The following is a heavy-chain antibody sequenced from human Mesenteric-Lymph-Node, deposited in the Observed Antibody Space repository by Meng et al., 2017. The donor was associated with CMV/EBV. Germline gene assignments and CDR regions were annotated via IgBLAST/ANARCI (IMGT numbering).Heavy chain of an antibody. CDR1: GFTFSSYA. D-gene: IGHD4-23*01. V-gene: IGHV3-30*04. Sequence: GESLKISCAASGFTFSSYAMHWVRQAPGKGLEWVAVISYDGSNKYYADSVKGRFTISRENAKNTLYLEMNSLRADDTAVYYCARGAVGDYWGQGTLVTVSS. J-gene: IGHJ4*02. CDR2: ISYDGSNK. CDR3: ARGAVGDY.